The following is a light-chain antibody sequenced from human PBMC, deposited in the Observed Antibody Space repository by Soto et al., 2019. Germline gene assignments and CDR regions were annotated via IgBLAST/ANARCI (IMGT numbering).Light chain of an antibody. CDR3: LQHNSYPYT. CDR1: QGIRNE. CDR2: AAS. V-gene: IGKV1-17*01. Sequence: DIQMTQSPSSLSASVGDRVTITCRASQGIRNELGWYQQKPGKAPKRLIYAASSLQSGVPSRFSGSGSGTEFTLIISSLQPEDFATYYCLQHNSYPYTFGQGTKLEIK. J-gene: IGKJ2*01.